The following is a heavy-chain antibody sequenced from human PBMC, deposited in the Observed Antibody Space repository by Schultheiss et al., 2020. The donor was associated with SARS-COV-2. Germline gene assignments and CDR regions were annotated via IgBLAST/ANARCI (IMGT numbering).Heavy chain of an antibody. CDR2: IYPGDSDT. J-gene: IGHJ4*02. CDR1: GYSFSNYW. D-gene: IGHD3-3*01. CDR3: ARATWEWLSPLHFDR. V-gene: IGHV5-51*01. Sequence: GESLKISCKGSGYSFSNYWVGWVRQMPGKGLEWMGIIYPGDSDTRYNPSFQGQVTISVDKSITTAYLRWSSLKASDTAMYYCARATWEWLSPLHFDRWGQGTLVTVSS.